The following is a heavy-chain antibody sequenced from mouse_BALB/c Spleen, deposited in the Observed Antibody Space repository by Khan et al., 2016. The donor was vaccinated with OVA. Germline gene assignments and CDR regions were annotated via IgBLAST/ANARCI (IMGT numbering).Heavy chain of an antibody. Sequence: QVQLKQSGAELVKPGASVKLSCKASGYTFTEYIIYWVKQRSGQGLEWIGWFYPGSGFIKYNEKFKDKATLTADKSSSTVYMELSRLTSEDSAVYFCARHEDGNDGYYDYAMDYWGQGTSVTVSS. CDR1: GYTFTEYI. D-gene: IGHD2-3*01. J-gene: IGHJ4*01. V-gene: IGHV1-62-2*01. CDR2: FYPGSGFI. CDR3: ARHEDGNDGYYDYAMDY.